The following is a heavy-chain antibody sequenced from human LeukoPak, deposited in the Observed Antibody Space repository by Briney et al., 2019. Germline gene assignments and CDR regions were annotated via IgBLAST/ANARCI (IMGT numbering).Heavy chain of an antibody. Sequence: GGSLRLSCAASGFTFSSYAMSWVRKAPGKGLEWVSAISGSGGSTYYADSVKGRFTISRDNSKNTLYLQMNSLRAEDTAVYYCAKDRGAGGDYVRELDYWGQGTLVIVSS. CDR1: GFTFSSYA. CDR2: ISGSGGST. D-gene: IGHD4-17*01. J-gene: IGHJ4*02. V-gene: IGHV3-23*01. CDR3: AKDRGAGGDYVRELDY.